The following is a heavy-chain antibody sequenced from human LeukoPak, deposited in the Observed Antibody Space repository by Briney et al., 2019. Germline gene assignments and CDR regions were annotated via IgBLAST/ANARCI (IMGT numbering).Heavy chain of an antibody. CDR1: GFTFSSNY. D-gene: IGHD4-17*01. J-gene: IGHJ4*02. Sequence: GGSLRLSCAASGFTFSSNYMSWVRQAPGKGLEWVSVIYSGGSTYYADSVKGRFTIPRDNSKNTLYLQMNSLRAEDTAVYYCARDYARSYFDYWGQGTLVTVSS. CDR3: ARDYARSYFDY. CDR2: IYSGGST. V-gene: IGHV3-53*01.